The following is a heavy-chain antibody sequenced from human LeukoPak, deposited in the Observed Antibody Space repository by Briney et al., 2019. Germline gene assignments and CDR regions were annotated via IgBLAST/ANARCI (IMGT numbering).Heavy chain of an antibody. CDR1: GGSITSYY. V-gene: IGHV4-34*01. CDR3: ARGGYYTRVGFDY. CDR2: INHSGST. Sequence: PSETLSLTCTVSGGSITSYYWSWIRQPPGKGLEWIGEINHSGSTNYNPSLKSQVTISVDTSKNQFSLKLSSVTAADTAVYYCARGGYYTRVGFDYWGQGTLVTVSS. J-gene: IGHJ4*02. D-gene: IGHD3-3*01.